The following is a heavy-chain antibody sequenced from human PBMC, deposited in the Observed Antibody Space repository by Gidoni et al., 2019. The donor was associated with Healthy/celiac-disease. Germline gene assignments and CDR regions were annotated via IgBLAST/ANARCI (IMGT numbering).Heavy chain of an antibody. Sequence: QVQLVQSGAEVQKPGASVKVSCKASGYTFTGYYMHWVRQAPGQGLEWMGWINPNSGGTNYAQKFQGRVTMTRDTSISTAYMELSRLRSDDTAVYYCARGAVDTAMVSLLGYYFDYWGQGTLVTVSS. CDR1: GYTFTGYY. V-gene: IGHV1-2*02. CDR2: INPNSGGT. J-gene: IGHJ4*02. D-gene: IGHD5-18*01. CDR3: ARGAVDTAMVSLLGYYFDY.